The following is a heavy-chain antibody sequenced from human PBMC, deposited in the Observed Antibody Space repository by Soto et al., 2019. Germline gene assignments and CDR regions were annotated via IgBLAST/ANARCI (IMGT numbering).Heavy chain of an antibody. CDR1: GGSISSGGYS. J-gene: IGHJ3*02. D-gene: IGHD5-12*01. CDR2: IYHSGST. CDR3: ASRLEMATDGDAFDI. Sequence: SETLSLTCAVSGGSISSGGYSWSWIRQPPGKGLEWIGYIYHSGSTYYNPSLKSRVTISVDRSKNQFSLKLSPVTAADTAVYYCASRLEMATDGDAFDIWGQGTMVTVSS. V-gene: IGHV4-30-2*01.